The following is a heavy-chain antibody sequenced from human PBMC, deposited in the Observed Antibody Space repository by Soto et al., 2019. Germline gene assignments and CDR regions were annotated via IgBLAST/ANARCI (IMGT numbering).Heavy chain of an antibody. J-gene: IGHJ4*02. Sequence: DVQLVESGGGLVQPGRSLRLSCGASGFTFDDYAMHWVRQAPGKGLEWVSGIHWNSGTTGYADSVRGRFTISRDNAQNSLYLQMNSLRGQYTALYHRVKPTGRTGWDHFDFSGQGTLVTVSS. CDR2: IHWNSGTT. D-gene: IGHD3-10*01. CDR1: GFTFDDYA. CDR3: VKPTGRTGWDHFDF. V-gene: IGHV3-9*01.